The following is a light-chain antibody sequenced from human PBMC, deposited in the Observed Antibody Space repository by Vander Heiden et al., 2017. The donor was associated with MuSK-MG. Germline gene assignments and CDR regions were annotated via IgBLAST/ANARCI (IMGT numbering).Light chain of an antibody. Sequence: DIQMTQSPSSLSASVGDRVTITCRASQSISSYLNWYQQKPGKAPKLLIYAASRWQSGVPSRFSGSGSGTDFTLTISRLQPEDFATYYWQQSYSTHTFGQGTKLEIK. CDR2: AAS. CDR3: QQSYSTHT. J-gene: IGKJ2*01. V-gene: IGKV1-39*01. CDR1: QSISSY.